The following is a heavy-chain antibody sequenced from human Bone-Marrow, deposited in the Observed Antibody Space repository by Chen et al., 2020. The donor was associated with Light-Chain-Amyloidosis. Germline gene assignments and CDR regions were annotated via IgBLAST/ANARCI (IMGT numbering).Heavy chain of an antibody. Sequence: QVQLQESGPGLVKPSETLFLTCTVPGGSISSYYWSWIRQPPGKGLEWIGYIYYSGSTNYNPSLKSRVTISVDTSKNQFSLKLSSVTAADTAVYYCARGTWIQLWSTFDYWGQGTLVTVSS. CDR2: IYYSGST. CDR3: ARGTWIQLWSTFDY. CDR1: GGSISSYY. D-gene: IGHD5-18*01. J-gene: IGHJ4*02. V-gene: IGHV4-59*01.